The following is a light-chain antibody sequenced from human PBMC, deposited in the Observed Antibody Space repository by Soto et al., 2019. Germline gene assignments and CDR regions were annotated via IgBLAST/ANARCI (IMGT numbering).Light chain of an antibody. J-gene: IGKJ1*01. CDR1: QSISAW. CDR3: QQYNDYSWT. Sequence: IHMTQSASTLSASVGNSVSMNCRASQSISAWLAWYQQKKGKAPRLLIYKASTLEIGVPSRFSGSGYGTEFTLTISSLQTDDVATYYCQQYNDYSWTFGQGTKVDIK. V-gene: IGKV1-5*03. CDR2: KAS.